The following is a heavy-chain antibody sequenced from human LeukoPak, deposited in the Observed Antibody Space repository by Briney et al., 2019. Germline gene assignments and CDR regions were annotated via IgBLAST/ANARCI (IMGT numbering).Heavy chain of an antibody. Sequence: KTSETLSLTCTVSGGSISSYYWSWIRQPPGKGLEWIGYIYYSGSTNYNPSLKSRVTISVDTSKNQFSLKLSSVTAADTAVYYCARGAPYYYDSRKEGAFDIWGQGTMVTVSS. D-gene: IGHD3-22*01. CDR2: IYYSGST. CDR3: ARGAPYYYDSRKEGAFDI. V-gene: IGHV4-59*12. J-gene: IGHJ3*02. CDR1: GGSISSYY.